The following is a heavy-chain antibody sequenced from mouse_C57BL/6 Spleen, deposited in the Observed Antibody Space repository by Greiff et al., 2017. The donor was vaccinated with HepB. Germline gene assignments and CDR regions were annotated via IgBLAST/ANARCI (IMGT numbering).Heavy chain of an antibody. J-gene: IGHJ3*01. V-gene: IGHV1-80*01. D-gene: IGHD2-4*01. Sequence: QVQLKESGAELVKPGASVKISCKASGYAFSSYWMNWVKQRPGKGLEWIGQIYPGDGDTNYNGKFKGKATLTADKSSSTAYMQLSSLTSEDSAVYFCAREGLRRGSFAYWGQGTLVTVSA. CDR1: GYAFSSYW. CDR3: AREGLRRGSFAY. CDR2: IYPGDGDT.